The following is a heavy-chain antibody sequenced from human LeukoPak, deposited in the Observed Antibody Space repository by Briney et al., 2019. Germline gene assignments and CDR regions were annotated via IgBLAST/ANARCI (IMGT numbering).Heavy chain of an antibody. CDR3: AKERYCSGGSCFHFSGS. CDR2: VSGSGGST. Sequence: GGSLRLSCAASGFTFSSFAMIWVRQAPGKGLEWVSGVSGSGGSTYYADSVKGRFTISSDNSKNTLYLQMDSLRAEDTAVYYCAKERYCSGGSCFHFSGSWGQGTLVSVSS. J-gene: IGHJ5*02. D-gene: IGHD2-15*01. CDR1: GFTFSSFA. V-gene: IGHV3-23*01.